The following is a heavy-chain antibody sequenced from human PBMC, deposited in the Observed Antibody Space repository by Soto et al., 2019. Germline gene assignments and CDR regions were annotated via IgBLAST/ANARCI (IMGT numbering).Heavy chain of an antibody. J-gene: IGHJ3*02. CDR1: GFTFSSYA. V-gene: IGHV3-64*01. D-gene: IGHD6-13*01. CDR2: ISSNGGST. CDR3: SRDSSSWYGDAFDI. Sequence: EVQLVESGGGLVQPGGSLRLSCAASGFTFSSYAMHWVRQAPGKGLEYVSAISSNGGSTYYANSVKGRFTISRDNSKNTLYLQMGSLRAEDMAVYYCSRDSSSWYGDAFDIWGQGTMVTVSS.